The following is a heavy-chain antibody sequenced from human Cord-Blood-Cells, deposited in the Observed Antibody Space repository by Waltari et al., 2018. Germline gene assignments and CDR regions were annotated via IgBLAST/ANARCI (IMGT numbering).Heavy chain of an antibody. J-gene: IGHJ4*02. CDR3: ARFLSGQLSIDY. D-gene: IGHD6-6*01. Sequence: QVQLQQWGAGLLKPSETLSLTCAVYGGSFSGYYWSWIRQPPGKGLEWIGEITHSGGTNYHPSLKSRVTISVDASKNQFSLKLSSGTAADTAVYYCARFLSGQLSIDYWGQGTLVTVSS. CDR2: ITHSGGT. CDR1: GGSFSGYY. V-gene: IGHV4-34*01.